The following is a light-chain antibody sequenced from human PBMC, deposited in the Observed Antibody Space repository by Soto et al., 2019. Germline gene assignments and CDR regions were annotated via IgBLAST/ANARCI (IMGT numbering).Light chain of an antibody. CDR1: QSVSSY. CDR2: DAS. J-gene: IGKJ5*01. CDR3: QQYNSWPPIT. Sequence: EIVLTQSPSTLSLSPGERATLSCRASQSVSSYLAWYQQKPGQAPRLLIYDASNRATGIPARFSGSGSGTDFTLTITSLQPDDFAVYYCQQYNSWPPITFGQGTRLEIK. V-gene: IGKV3-11*01.